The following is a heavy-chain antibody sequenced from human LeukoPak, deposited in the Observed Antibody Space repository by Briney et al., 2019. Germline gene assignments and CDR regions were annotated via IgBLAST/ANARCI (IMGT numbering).Heavy chain of an antibody. CDR2: ISGGGETT. D-gene: IGHD4-17*01. CDR1: GFTFNNYA. CDR3: ARDYADYVGYFFFDY. V-gene: IGHV3-23*01. Sequence: GGSLRLSCAASGFTFNNYAMNWVRQAPGKGLEWVSSISGGGETTCYADTAKGRFTISRDNSQNTLYLQMNSLRAEDTAVYYCARDYADYVGYFFFDYWGQGTLVTVSS. J-gene: IGHJ4*02.